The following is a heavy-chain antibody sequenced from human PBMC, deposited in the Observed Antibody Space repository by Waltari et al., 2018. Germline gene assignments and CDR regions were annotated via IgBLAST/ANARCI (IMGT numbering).Heavy chain of an antibody. Sequence: QVQLVQSGAEVKKPGSSVKVSCKASGGTFSSYAISWVRQAPGQGLEWMGGIIPIFGTANYAQKFQGRVTITADESTSTAYMELSSLRSEDTAVYYCASGAYCSSTSCYLPFNWFDPWGQGTLVTVSS. V-gene: IGHV1-69*01. D-gene: IGHD2-2*01. J-gene: IGHJ5*02. CDR3: ASGAYCSSTSCYLPFNWFDP. CDR2: IIPIFGTA. CDR1: GGTFSSYA.